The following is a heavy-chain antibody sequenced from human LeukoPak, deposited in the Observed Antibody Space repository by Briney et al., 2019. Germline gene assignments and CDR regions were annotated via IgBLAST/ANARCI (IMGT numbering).Heavy chain of an antibody. V-gene: IGHV3-30*18. J-gene: IGHJ4*02. Sequence: GGSLRLSCAASGFTFSSYGMHWVRQAPGKGLEGVAVISYDGSNKYYADSVKGRFTISRDNSKNTLYLQMNSLRAEDTAVYYCAKPRYYDSSGYPRFGRGPIDYWGQGTLVTVSS. CDR1: GFTFSSYG. CDR3: AKPRYYDSSGYPRFGRGPIDY. CDR2: ISYDGSNK. D-gene: IGHD3-22*01.